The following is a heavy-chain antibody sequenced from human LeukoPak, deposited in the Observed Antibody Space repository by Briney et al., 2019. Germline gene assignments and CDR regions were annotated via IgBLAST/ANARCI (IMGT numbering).Heavy chain of an antibody. CDR2: ISYDGSNK. CDR3: AREGYYDSSGYYYGINYFDY. J-gene: IGHJ4*02. CDR1: GFTFSSYG. Sequence: GGSLRLSCAASGFTFSSYGMHWVRQAPGKGLEWVAVISYDGSNKYYADSVKGRFTISRDNSKNTLYLQMNSLRAEDTAVYYCAREGYYDSSGYYYGINYFDYWGQGTLVTVSS. V-gene: IGHV3-30*03. D-gene: IGHD3-22*01.